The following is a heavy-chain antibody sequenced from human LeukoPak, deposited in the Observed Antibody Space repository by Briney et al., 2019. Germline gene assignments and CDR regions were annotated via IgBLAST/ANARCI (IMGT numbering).Heavy chain of an antibody. CDR1: GFTFSSYS. CDR3: ARRVSHYYDRYGDP. J-gene: IGHJ5*02. V-gene: IGHV3-21*01. D-gene: IGHD3-22*01. Sequence: PGGSLRLSCAASGFTFSSYSMNWVRQAPGKGLEWVSSISSSSSYIYYADSVKGRFTISRDGAKNSLYLQMNSLRAEDTAVYYCARRVSHYYDRYGDPWGQGTLVTVSS. CDR2: ISSSSSYI.